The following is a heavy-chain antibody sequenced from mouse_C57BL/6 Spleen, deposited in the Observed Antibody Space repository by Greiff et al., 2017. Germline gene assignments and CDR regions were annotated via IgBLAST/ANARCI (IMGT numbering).Heavy chain of an antibody. D-gene: IGHD1-1*01. V-gene: IGHV1-55*01. CDR3: ARCVGYGSSHWYFDV. CDR1: GYTFTSYW. J-gene: IGHJ1*03. Sequence: QVQLQQSGAELARPGASVKLSCKASGYTFTSYWITWVKQRPGQGLEWIGDIYPGSGSTNYNEKFKSKATLTVDTSSSTAYMQLSSLTTEDSAVYYCARCVGYGSSHWYFDVWGTGTTVTVSS. CDR2: IYPGSGST.